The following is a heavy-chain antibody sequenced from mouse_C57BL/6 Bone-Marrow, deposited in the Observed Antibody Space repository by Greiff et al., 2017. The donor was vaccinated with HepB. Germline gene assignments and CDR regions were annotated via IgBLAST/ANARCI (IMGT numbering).Heavy chain of an antibody. J-gene: IGHJ2*01. CDR2: IDPETGGT. V-gene: IGHV1-15*01. Sequence: QVQLKESGAELVRPGASVTLSCKASGYTFTDYEMHWVKQTPVHGLEWIGAIDPETGGTAYNQKFKGKAILTADKSSSTAYMELRSLTSEDSAVYYCTSPYYGSSSIDYWGQGTTLTVSS. CDR1: GYTFTDYE. D-gene: IGHD1-1*01. CDR3: TSPYYGSSSIDY.